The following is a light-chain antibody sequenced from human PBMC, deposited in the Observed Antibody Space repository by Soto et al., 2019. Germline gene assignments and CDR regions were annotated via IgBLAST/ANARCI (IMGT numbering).Light chain of an antibody. CDR2: GAY. CDR1: QSVRSN. J-gene: IGKJ5*01. V-gene: IGKV3-15*01. Sequence: EVVMTQSPATLSVSPGERVTLSCRASQSVRSNLAWYQQKPGQSPRLLIYGAYTRATGIPARFSGSRSGTEFTLTIRRLQSEDLAVYYGQQYNNWPTITVGQGTRREIK. CDR3: QQYNNWPTIT.